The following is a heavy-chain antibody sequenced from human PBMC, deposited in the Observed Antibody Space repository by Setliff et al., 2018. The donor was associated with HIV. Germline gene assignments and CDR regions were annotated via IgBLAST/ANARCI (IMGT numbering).Heavy chain of an antibody. CDR2: LIPILGVA. CDR3: VRGVQSPPHYSYYYMDV. CDR1: RSTFNSHT. V-gene: IGHV1-69*02. D-gene: IGHD3-3*01. J-gene: IGHJ6*03. Sequence: SVKVSCKASRSTFNSHTINWVRQAPGQGLDWMGRLIPILGVANYAQRFQGKVTITADKSTSTAYTELTSLRFDDTAMYYCVRGVQSPPHYSYYYMDVWGEGTMVTVSS.